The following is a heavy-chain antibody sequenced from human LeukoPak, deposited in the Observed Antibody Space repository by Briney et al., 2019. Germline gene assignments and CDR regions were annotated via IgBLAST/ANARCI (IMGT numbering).Heavy chain of an antibody. D-gene: IGHD5-18*01. Sequence: SETLSLTCTVSGGSISSSSYYWGWIRQPPGKGLEWIGSIYYSGSTYYNPSLKSRVTISVDTSKNQFSLKLSSVTAADTAVYYCAKAGYSYGYHPGAFDIWGQGTMVTVSS. CDR3: AKAGYSYGYHPGAFDI. J-gene: IGHJ3*02. CDR2: IYYSGST. V-gene: IGHV4-39*01. CDR1: GGSISSSSYY.